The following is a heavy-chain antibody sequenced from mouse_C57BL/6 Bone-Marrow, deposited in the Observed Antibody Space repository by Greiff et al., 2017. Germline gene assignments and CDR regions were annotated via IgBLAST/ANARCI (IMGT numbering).Heavy chain of an antibody. Sequence: QVQLKQPGAELVMPGASVKLSCKASGYTFTSYWMHWVKQRPGQGLEWIGEIDPSDSYTNYNQKFKGKSTLTVDKSSSTAYMQLSSLTSEDYAVYYCALLIYYYGSAWFAYWGQGTLVTVSA. D-gene: IGHD1-1*01. CDR2: IDPSDSYT. J-gene: IGHJ3*01. V-gene: IGHV1-69*01. CDR3: ALLIYYYGSAWFAY. CDR1: GYTFTSYW.